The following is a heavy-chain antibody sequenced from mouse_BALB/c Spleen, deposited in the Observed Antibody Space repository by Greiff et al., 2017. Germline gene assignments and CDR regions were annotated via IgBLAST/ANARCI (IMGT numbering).Heavy chain of an antibody. V-gene: IGHV5-12-1*01. CDR2: ISSGGGST. J-gene: IGHJ2*01. CDR3: ARHGGYGNYFDY. Sequence: EVKLVESGGGLVKPGGSLKLSCAASGFAFSSYDMSWVRQTPEKRLEWVAYISSGGGSTYYPDTVKGRFTISRDNAKNTLYLQMSSLKSEDTAMYYCARHGGYGNYFDYWGQGTTLTVSS. D-gene: IGHD2-10*02. CDR1: GFAFSSYD.